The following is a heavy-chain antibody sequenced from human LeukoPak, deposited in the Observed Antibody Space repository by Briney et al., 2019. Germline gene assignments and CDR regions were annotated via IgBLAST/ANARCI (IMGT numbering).Heavy chain of an antibody. J-gene: IGHJ4*02. CDR2: ISRDGGTI. CDR3: ARKAITVTTFDY. V-gene: IGHV3-48*04. CDR1: GFIYSSYS. D-gene: IGHD4-17*01. Sequence: GGSLRLSCAASGFIYSSYSMSWVRQAPGKGLEWVSFISRDGGTIDYADSVKGRFTISRDNAKNSLYLQMSRLRGEDTAVYYCARKAITVTTFDYWGQGTLVTVSS.